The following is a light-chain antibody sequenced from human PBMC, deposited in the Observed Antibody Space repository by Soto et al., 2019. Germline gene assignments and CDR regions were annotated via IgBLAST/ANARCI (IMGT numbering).Light chain of an antibody. CDR2: GTS. V-gene: IGKV3-20*01. J-gene: IGKJ2*01. CDR1: QSVDSRY. CDR3: QQYGTAPYT. Sequence: ETVVTQSPGTLSLPPGEGATLSCRASQSVDSRYLAWYQQKPGQAPRLLIHGTSNRASGIPDRFSGSGSGTDFTLTISRVEPEDFAVYYCQQYGTAPYTFGQGTTLEFK.